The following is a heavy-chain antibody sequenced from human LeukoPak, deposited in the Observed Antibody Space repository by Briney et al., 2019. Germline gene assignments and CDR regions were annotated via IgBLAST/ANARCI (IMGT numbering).Heavy chain of an antibody. J-gene: IGHJ6*03. D-gene: IGHD3-10*01. CDR2: ISGSGGNT. CDR3: AKNGGGYYYGSGRYYMDV. CDR1: GFTFSSYA. Sequence: GGSLRLSCAASGFTFSSYAMSWVRQAPGKGLEWVSTISGSGGNTDYADSVKGRFTINRDNSKNTLYLQMNSLRAEDTGVYYCAKNGGGYYYGSGRYYMDVWGKGTTVTVSS. V-gene: IGHV3-23*01.